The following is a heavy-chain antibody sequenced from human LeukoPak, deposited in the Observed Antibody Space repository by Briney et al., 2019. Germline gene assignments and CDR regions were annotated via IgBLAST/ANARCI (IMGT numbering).Heavy chain of an antibody. CDR2: ISAYNGNT. D-gene: IGHD4/OR15-4a*01. Sequence: ASVKVSCKTSGYSFSTYGISWVRQAPGQGLEWMGWISAYNGNTNYAQKFQGRVIMTTDTSTSTAHLEMRSLRPDDTVVYYCARETIEAFDVWGQGTMVTVSS. J-gene: IGHJ3*01. CDR1: GYSFSTYG. CDR3: ARETIEAFDV. V-gene: IGHV1-18*01.